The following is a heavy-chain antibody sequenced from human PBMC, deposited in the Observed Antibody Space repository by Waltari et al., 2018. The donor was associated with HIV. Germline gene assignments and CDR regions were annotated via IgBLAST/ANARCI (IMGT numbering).Heavy chain of an antibody. J-gene: IGHJ3*02. CDR3: ARSGRYYDSSGYQRDAFDI. CDR2: ISAYNGNT. Sequence: QVQLVQSGAEVKKPGASVKVSCKASGYTFTSYGISWVRQAPGQGTEWMGWISAYNGNTNYAQKLQGRVTMTTDTSTSTAYMELRSLRSDDTAVYYCARSGRYYDSSGYQRDAFDIWGQGTMVTVSS. V-gene: IGHV1-18*01. D-gene: IGHD3-22*01. CDR1: GYTFTSYG.